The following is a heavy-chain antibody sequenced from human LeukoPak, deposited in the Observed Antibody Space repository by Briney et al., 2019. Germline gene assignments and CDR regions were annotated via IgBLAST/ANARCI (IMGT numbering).Heavy chain of an antibody. V-gene: IGHV4-34*01. CDR1: GGSFSGYY. CDR2: INHSGST. D-gene: IGHD3-9*01. CDR3: KRSTAYDILTGYYNERYFDY. J-gene: IGHJ4*02. Sequence: SETLSLTCAVYGGSFSGYYWNWIRQTPGKGLEWIGEINHSGSTNYNPSLKSRVTISVDTSKNDFSLKLSSVTAADTAVYYFKRSTAYDILTGYYNERYFDYWGQGTLVTVSS.